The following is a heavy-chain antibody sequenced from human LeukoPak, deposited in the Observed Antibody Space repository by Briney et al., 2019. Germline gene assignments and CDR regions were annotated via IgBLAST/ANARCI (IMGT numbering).Heavy chain of an antibody. V-gene: IGHV1-69*13. CDR3: ARGGITGTDAEYYYYYMDV. Sequence: ASVKVSCKASGGTFSSYAISWVRQAPGQGLEWMGGIIPIFGTANYAQKFQGRVTITADESTSTAYMELSSLRSEDTAVYFCARGGITGTDAEYYYYYMDVWGKGTTVTVSS. D-gene: IGHD1-7*01. J-gene: IGHJ6*03. CDR2: IIPIFGTA. CDR1: GGTFSSYA.